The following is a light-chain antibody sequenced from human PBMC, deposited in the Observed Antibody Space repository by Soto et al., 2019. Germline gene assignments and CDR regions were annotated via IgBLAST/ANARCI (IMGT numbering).Light chain of an antibody. CDR2: EAS. CDR3: SLYTSENTYVFGV. J-gene: IGLJ3*02. Sequence: QSALTQPPSVSGSPGQSVTITCTGTSTDFVSYNRVSWYQQPPGTAPKLIIYEASNRPSGVPDRFSGSKSGNTASLTISGLQAADEADYYCSLYTSENTYVFGVFGGGTKVTVL. V-gene: IGLV2-18*01. CDR1: STDFVSYNR.